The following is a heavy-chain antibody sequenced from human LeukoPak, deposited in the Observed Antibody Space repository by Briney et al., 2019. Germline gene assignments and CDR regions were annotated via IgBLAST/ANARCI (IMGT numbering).Heavy chain of an antibody. J-gene: IGHJ3*02. Sequence: GGSLRLSCAASGFTFSSYGMHWVRQAPGKGLEWVAFIRYDGSNKYYADSVKGRFTISRDNSKNTLYLQMNSLRAEDTAVYYCARQYYYDSSGPLDIWGQGTMVTVSS. D-gene: IGHD3-22*01. V-gene: IGHV3-30*02. CDR3: ARQYYYDSSGPLDI. CDR2: IRYDGSNK. CDR1: GFTFSSYG.